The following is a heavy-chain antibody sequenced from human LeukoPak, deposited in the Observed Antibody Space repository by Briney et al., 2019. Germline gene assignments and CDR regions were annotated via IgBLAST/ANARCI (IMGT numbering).Heavy chain of an antibody. CDR3: ARLVTMVRGVIIANDDY. CDR2: IYYSGST. J-gene: IGHJ4*02. CDR1: GGSISSSSYY. Sequence: SETLSLTCTVSGGSISSSSYYWGWIRQPPGKGLEWIGSIYYSGSTYYNPSLKSRVTISVDTSKNQFSLKLSSVTAADTAVYYCARLVTMVRGVIIANDDYWGQGTLVTVSS. V-gene: IGHV4-39*01. D-gene: IGHD3-10*01.